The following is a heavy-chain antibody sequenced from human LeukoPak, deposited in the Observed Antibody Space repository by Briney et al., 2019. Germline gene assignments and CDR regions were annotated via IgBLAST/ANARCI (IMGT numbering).Heavy chain of an antibody. V-gene: IGHV3-21*01. D-gene: IGHD5-24*01. J-gene: IGHJ4*02. Sequence: PGGSLRLSCAVSGFTFSNYNMNRVRQAPGKGLEWVSFISSSSSYIYYADSVKGRFTISRDNAKNSLHLQMNSLRADDTAVYYCARGERWLLPPTDYWGQGTLVTVSS. CDR2: ISSSSSYI. CDR3: ARGERWLLPPTDY. CDR1: GFTFSNYN.